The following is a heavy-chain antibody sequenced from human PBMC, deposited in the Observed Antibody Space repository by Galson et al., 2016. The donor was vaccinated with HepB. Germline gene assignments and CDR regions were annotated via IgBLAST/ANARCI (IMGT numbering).Heavy chain of an antibody. J-gene: IGHJ6*02. Sequence: SLRLSCAASGFTFSRYWMSWVRQAPGKGLEWVAVIWNDGKNKQYADSVKGRFTISRDNSRDTLFLLMTSLRAEDTAVYYCARDPGGSSGYGMDFWGQGTTVTVSS. CDR3: ARDPGGSSGYGMDF. V-gene: IGHV3-33*08. CDR2: IWNDGKNK. CDR1: GFTFSRYW. D-gene: IGHD6-13*01.